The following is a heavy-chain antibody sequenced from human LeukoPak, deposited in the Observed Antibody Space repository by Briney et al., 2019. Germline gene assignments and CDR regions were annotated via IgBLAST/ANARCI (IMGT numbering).Heavy chain of an antibody. Sequence: SETLSLTCAVSGGSISSGGYSWSWIRQPPGKGLEWIGYIYHSGSTYYNPSLKSRVTISVDRSKNQFSLKLSSVTAADTAVYYCARSYYDFWSGNPGGSWFDPWGQGTLVTVSS. V-gene: IGHV4-30-2*01. CDR1: GGSISSGGYS. D-gene: IGHD3-3*01. CDR3: ARSYYDFWSGNPGGSWFDP. J-gene: IGHJ5*02. CDR2: IYHSGST.